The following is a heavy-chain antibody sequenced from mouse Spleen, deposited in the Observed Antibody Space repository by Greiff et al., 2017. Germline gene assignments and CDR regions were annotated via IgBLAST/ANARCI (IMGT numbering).Heavy chain of an antibody. CDR1: GYTFTSYT. CDR3: ARSSTTGAWFAY. V-gene: IGHV1-4*01. J-gene: IGHJ3*01. CDR2: INPSSGYT. D-gene: IGHD2-12*01. Sequence: VQLQQSGAELARPGASVKMSCKASGYTFTSYTMHWVKQRPGQGLEWIGYINPSSGYTKYNQKFKDKATLTADKSSSTAYMQLSSLTSEDSAVYYCARSSTTGAWFAYWGQGTLVTVSA.